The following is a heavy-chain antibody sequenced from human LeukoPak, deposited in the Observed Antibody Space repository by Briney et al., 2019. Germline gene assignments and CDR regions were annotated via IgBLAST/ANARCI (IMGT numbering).Heavy chain of an antibody. V-gene: IGHV3-7*02. J-gene: IGHJ6*02. CDR3: ASNMRALYYYGMDV. CDR2: IKQDGSEK. D-gene: IGHD2/OR15-2a*01. Sequence: GGSLRLSCAASGFTFSSYWMSWVRQAPGKGLEWVANIKQDGSEKYYVDSVKGRFTISRDNAKSSLYLQMNSLGAEDTAVYYCASNMRALYYYGMDVWGQGTTVTVSS. CDR1: GFTFSSYW.